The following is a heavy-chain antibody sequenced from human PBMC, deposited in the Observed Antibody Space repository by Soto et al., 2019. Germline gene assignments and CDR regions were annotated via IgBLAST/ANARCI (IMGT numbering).Heavy chain of an antibody. J-gene: IGHJ3*02. CDR2: ISHSGDT. Sequence: PSETLSLTCTVSGDSITSHDFYWGWVRRPPGQGLEWIGTISHSGDTFYNPPLKGRLTMSLDASKNQFSMRLTSVTAADAAVYFCARGDDSRGYYTDRDAFDSWGQGTMVNVSS. V-gene: IGHV4-39*01. CDR1: GDSITSHDFY. D-gene: IGHD3-22*01. CDR3: ARGDDSRGYYTDRDAFDS.